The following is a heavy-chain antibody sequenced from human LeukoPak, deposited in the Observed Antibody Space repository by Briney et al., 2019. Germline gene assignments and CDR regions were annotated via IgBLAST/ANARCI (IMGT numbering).Heavy chain of an antibody. CDR3: AVVRGYFDY. V-gene: IGHV4-39*01. CDR2: MDYSGST. D-gene: IGHD3-10*01. J-gene: IGHJ4*02. CDR1: GGSISSSSYY. Sequence: PSETLSLTCTVSGGSISSSSYYWGWIRQPPGKGLEWIGSMDYSGSTYFNPSLKSRVAISVGTSKNQFSLKLSSVTAAATAVYYCAVVRGYFDYWGQGTLVTVSS.